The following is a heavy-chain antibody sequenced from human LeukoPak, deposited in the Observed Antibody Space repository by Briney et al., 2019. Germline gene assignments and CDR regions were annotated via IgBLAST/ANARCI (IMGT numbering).Heavy chain of an antibody. V-gene: IGHV3-74*01. CDR1: GFTFRTYW. D-gene: IGHD3-22*01. Sequence: PGGFLRLSCAASGFTFRTYWMHWVRQAPGKGLVWVSRIDNDGSDTIYADSVKGRFTVSRDNAKNTVYLQMNSLRVGDTAVYYCARGGFSHGFDIWGQGTVVTVSS. CDR3: ARGGFSHGFDI. CDR2: IDNDGSDT. J-gene: IGHJ3*02.